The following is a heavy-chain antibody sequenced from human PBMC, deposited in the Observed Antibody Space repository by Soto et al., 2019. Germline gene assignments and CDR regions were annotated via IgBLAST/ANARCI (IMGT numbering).Heavy chain of an antibody. Sequence: SVKVSCKASGGTFSSYAISWVRQAPGQGLEWMGGIIPIFGTANYAQKFQGRVTITADESTSTAYMELSSLRSEDTAVYYCASQKGVVAANGVFDYWGQGTLVTVSS. V-gene: IGHV1-69*13. CDR2: IIPIFGTA. D-gene: IGHD2-15*01. CDR3: ASQKGVVAANGVFDY. CDR1: GGTFSSYA. J-gene: IGHJ4*02.